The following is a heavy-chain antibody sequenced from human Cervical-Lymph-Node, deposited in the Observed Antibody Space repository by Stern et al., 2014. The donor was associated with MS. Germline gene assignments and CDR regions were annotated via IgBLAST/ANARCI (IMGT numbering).Heavy chain of an antibody. D-gene: IGHD1-1*01. Sequence: ESGPAMVKPTQTLTLTCTFSGFSLSTSGMRVSWIRQPPGRALEWLARIDWDNTGFYSLSLRTRVTISTDHSRKQVVLVMTNMDPTDTATYFCARSYNWSPFDPWGQGTLVTVSS. V-gene: IGHV2-70*04. J-gene: IGHJ5*02. CDR1: GFSLSTSGMR. CDR3: ARSYNWSPFDP. CDR2: IDWDNTG.